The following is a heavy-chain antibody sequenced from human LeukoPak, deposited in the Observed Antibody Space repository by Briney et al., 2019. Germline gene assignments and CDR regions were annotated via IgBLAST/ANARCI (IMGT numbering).Heavy chain of an antibody. J-gene: IGHJ4*02. Sequence: PSETLSLTCTVSGGSISSGGYYWSWIRQHPGKGLEWIGYIYYSGSTYYNPSLKSRVTISVDTSKNQSSLKLSSVTAADTAVYYCARDRSGWNYVDYWGQGTLVTVSS. CDR3: ARDRSGWNYVDY. V-gene: IGHV4-31*03. CDR1: GGSISSGGYY. CDR2: IYYSGST. D-gene: IGHD6-19*01.